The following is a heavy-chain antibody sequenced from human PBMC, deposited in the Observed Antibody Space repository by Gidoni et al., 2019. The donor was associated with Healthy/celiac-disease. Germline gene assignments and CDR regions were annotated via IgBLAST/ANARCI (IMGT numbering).Heavy chain of an antibody. V-gene: IGHV4-38-2*02. Sequence: QVQLQESGPGLVKPSETLSLTCTVSGYSISSGYYWGWIRQPPGKGLEWIGSIYHSGSTYYNPSLKSRVTISVDTSKNQFSLKLSSVTAADTAVYYCARGIAAARSDYWGQGTLVTVSS. CDR2: IYHSGST. D-gene: IGHD6-13*01. J-gene: IGHJ4*02. CDR3: ARGIAAARSDY. CDR1: GYSISSGYY.